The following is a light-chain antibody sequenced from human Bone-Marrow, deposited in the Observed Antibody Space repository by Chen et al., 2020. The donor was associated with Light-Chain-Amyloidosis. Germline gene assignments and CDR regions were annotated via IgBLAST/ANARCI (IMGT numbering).Light chain of an antibody. V-gene: IGLV3-21*02. CDR2: DDS. Sequence: SYVLTQPSSVSVAPGQTSTIACGGNNIGSKSVHWYPQTPGQAPLLVVYDDSDRPSGIPERLSGSNSGNTATLTISRVEAGDEADYYCQVWDRSSDRPVFGGGTKLTVL. J-gene: IGLJ3*02. CDR3: QVWDRSSDRPV. CDR1: NIGSKS.